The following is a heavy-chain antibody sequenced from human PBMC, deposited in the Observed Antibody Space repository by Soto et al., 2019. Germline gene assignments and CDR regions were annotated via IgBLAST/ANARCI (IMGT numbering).Heavy chain of an antibody. CDR3: ARDSPPVDY. V-gene: IGHV1-18*01. Sequence: QVQLVQSGAEVKKPGASVKVSCKASGYTFTSYGVSWERQAPGQGLEWMGWISAYNGNTKYAQKLQGRVTMTTDTSTNTAYMDLRSLRCDDTAVYYCARDSPPVDYWGQGTLVTVSS. CDR1: GYTFTSYG. CDR2: ISAYNGNT. J-gene: IGHJ4*02.